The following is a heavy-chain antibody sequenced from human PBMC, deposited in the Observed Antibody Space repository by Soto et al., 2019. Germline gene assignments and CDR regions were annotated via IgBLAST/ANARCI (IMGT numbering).Heavy chain of an antibody. D-gene: IGHD3-9*01. CDR1: WFTCGGHY. CDR3: VRAGTGYQLDY. Sequence: XXSLRLSCGAVWFTCGGHYVRWILQDPGKGLEWVGRIRNKANSYTAEYAASVKGRFTVSRDDSKNSVYLRMNSLKIEDTALYYCVRAGTGYQLDYWGQGIQVTVSS. V-gene: IGHV3-72*01. J-gene: IGHJ4*02. CDR2: IRNKANSYTA.